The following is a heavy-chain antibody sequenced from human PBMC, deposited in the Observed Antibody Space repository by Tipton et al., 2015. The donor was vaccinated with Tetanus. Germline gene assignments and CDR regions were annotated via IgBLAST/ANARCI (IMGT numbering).Heavy chain of an antibody. V-gene: IGHV3-30*03. Sequence: RSLRLSCAASGFIFRNYLMYWVRQAPGKGLEWVADVSYDGNSKNYADSVKGRCSISRDNSQNTAYLQMNSLRAVDTAVYFCVRPDRYCSGGSCYLALDSWGQGTLITVSS. CDR2: VSYDGNSK. D-gene: IGHD2-15*01. CDR3: VRPDRYCSGGSCYLALDS. CDR1: GFIFRNYL. J-gene: IGHJ5*01.